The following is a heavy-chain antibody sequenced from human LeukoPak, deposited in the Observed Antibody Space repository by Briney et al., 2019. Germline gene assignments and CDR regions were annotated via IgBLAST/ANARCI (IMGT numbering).Heavy chain of an antibody. J-gene: IGHJ6*03. D-gene: IGHD5-12*01. CDR2: IIPIFGTA. V-gene: IGHV1-69*13. CDR1: GGTFSSYA. Sequence: GASVMVSCKASGGTFSSYAISWVRQAPGQGLEWMGGIIPIFGTANYAQKFQGRVTITADESTSTAYMELSSLRSEDTAVYYCARATGRYSSYYYYMDVWGKGTTVTVSS. CDR3: ARATGRYSSYYYYMDV.